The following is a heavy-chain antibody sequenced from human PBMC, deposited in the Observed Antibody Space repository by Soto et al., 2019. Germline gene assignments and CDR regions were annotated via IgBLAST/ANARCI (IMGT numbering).Heavy chain of an antibody. Sequence: PGGSLRLSCAASGFTVSSYHMSWVRQAPGQGLEWVSVLYNAGSADFADSVKGRFTISSDNSRNTLYLQMSSLRAEDTAVYYCARVHSSSYHYFHYWGQGTLVTVSS. V-gene: IGHV3-66*01. CDR2: LYNAGSA. J-gene: IGHJ4*02. CDR3: ARVHSSSYHYFHY. CDR1: GFTVSSYH. D-gene: IGHD6-13*01.